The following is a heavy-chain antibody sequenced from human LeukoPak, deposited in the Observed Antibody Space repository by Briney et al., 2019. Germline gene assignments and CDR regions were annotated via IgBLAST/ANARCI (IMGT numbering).Heavy chain of an antibody. V-gene: IGHV1-58*02. CDR1: GFTFTSSA. CDR3: AASQLLRDWYFDL. D-gene: IGHD2-15*01. J-gene: IGHJ2*01. Sequence: GASVKVSCKASGFTFTSSAMQWVRQARGQRLEWIGWIVVSSGNTNYAQKFQERVTITRDMSTSTAYMELSSLRSEDTAVYYCAASQLLRDWYFDLWGRGTLVTVSS. CDR2: IVVSSGNT.